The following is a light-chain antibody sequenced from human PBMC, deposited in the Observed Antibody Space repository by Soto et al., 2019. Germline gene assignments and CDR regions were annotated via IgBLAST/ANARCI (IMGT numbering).Light chain of an antibody. CDR2: AAS. CDR3: QQYNNWPALT. J-gene: IGKJ4*01. CDR1: QSVRRN. V-gene: IGKV3-15*01. Sequence: EIVMTQSPATLSVSPGERATLSCRASQSVRRNLAWYQQKPGQAPRLLIYAASTRATGIPARFSGSRSGTEFTLTISSLQSEDFAVYYCQQYNNWPALTFGGGTKVEIK.